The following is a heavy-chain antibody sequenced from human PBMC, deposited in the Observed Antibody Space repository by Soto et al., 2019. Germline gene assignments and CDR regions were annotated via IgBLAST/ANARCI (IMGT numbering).Heavy chain of an antibody. CDR1: GFTFSRYG. CDR3: ARDRSTQGFDY. V-gene: IGHV3-30-3*01. CDR2: ISYDGSRK. Sequence: QVQLVEAGGGVVQPGMSLRLSCAASGFTFSRYGMNWVRQAPGKGLEWVAIISYDGSRKYYADSVKGRFTISRDNPRNTLYLQMNSLRGEDTAVYYCARDRSTQGFDYWGQGALVTVSS. D-gene: IGHD3-10*01. J-gene: IGHJ4*02.